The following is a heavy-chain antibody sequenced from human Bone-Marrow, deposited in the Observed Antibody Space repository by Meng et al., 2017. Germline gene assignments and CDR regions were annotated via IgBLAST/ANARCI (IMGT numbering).Heavy chain of an antibody. CDR1: GFTFSSYA. J-gene: IGHJ4*02. D-gene: IGHD6-6*01. V-gene: IGHV3-23*01. CDR3: ARETSSSGGFDY. CDR2: ISGSGGST. Sequence: GESLKISCAASGFTFSSYAMSWVRQAPGKGLEWVSAISGSGGSTYYADSVKGRFTISRDNSKNTLYLQMNSLRAEDTAVYYCARETSSSGGFDYWGQGTLVTVSS.